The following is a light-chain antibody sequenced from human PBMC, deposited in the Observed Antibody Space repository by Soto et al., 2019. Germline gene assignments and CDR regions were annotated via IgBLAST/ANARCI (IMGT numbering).Light chain of an antibody. CDR1: QGISNY. J-gene: IGKJ1*01. Sequence: DIQVTQSPSSLSASVGDRVTITCRASQGISNYLAWYQQKPGQVPKLLRYTASSLQLGVPSRFSGSGSGTDFTLTISSLQPEDVATYYCQKYNGAPQTFGQGTKVEIK. CDR2: TAS. CDR3: QKYNGAPQT. V-gene: IGKV1-27*01.